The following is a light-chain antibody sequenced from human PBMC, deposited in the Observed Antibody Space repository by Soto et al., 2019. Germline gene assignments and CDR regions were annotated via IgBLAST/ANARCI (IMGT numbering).Light chain of an antibody. V-gene: IGKV1-5*01. CDR1: QTINNW. J-gene: IGKJ1*01. CDR3: QQYNSYPWT. Sequence: DIQMTQSPSTLSASIGDRVTVTCRASQTINNWLAWYQQKPGKAPKLLIYDASTLEGEVPSRFGASGSGTDFTLTITSLQPVDSATYYCQQYNSYPWTFGQGTKVEI. CDR2: DAS.